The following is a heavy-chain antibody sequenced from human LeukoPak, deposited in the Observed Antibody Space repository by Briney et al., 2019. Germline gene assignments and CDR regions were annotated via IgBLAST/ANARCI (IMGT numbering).Heavy chain of an antibody. V-gene: IGHV7-4-1*02. Sequence: ASVKVSCKASGYTFTSYAMNWVREAPGQGLEWMGWINANTGNPTYAQGLTGRFVFSLDTSVNTAYLQISSLKAEDTAVYYCAIWYCSGGRCYSNARTFDYWGQGTRVTVSS. J-gene: IGHJ4*02. CDR3: AIWYCSGGRCYSNARTFDY. CDR2: INANTGNP. CDR1: GYTFTSYA. D-gene: IGHD2-15*01.